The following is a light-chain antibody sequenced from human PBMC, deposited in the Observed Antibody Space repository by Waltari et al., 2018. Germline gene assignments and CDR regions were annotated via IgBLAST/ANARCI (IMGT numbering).Light chain of an antibody. J-gene: IGKJ1*01. CDR3: QQYYSSPWT. CDR2: KAS. CDR1: QRISTW. V-gene: IGKV1-5*03. Sequence: DIQMTQSPSTLSASVGDRVTLTCRASQRISTWLAWYQQKPGKAPKLLIYKASDLESGVPSRFGGSGSGTEFTLTISSLQPDDFATYHCQQYYSSPWTFGRGTKVEI.